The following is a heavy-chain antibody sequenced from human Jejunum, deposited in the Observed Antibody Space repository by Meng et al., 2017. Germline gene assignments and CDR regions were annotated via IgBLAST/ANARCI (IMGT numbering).Heavy chain of an antibody. D-gene: IGHD4-17*01. CDR3: ARALGAYGDSGFAY. J-gene: IGHJ4*02. CDR2: ISHSGST. Sequence: VQLQAVGVGRLKPSESLSLTCAVSGWSLKDFYLNWIRQPPGKGLEGIGEISHSGSTNYNPSRKSRVTISVDRSQNQLSLKLTSVGGTDTAVYFCARALGAYGDSGFAYWGQGALVTVSS. CDR1: GWSLKDFY. V-gene: IGHV4-34*02.